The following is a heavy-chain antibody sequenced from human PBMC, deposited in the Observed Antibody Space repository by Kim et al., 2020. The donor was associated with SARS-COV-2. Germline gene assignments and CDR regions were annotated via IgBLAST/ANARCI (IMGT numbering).Heavy chain of an antibody. J-gene: IGHJ4*02. CDR2: IYPRGRT. Sequence: DGKGLQGLGRIYPRGRTNSNPPRTSRVTMSLDTSQNQFSLKLNSGTAADTAVYYCARYVVRGELFDYWGQGTLVTVSS. V-gene: IGHV4-59*10. CDR3: ARYVVRGELFDY. D-gene: IGHD3-10*01.